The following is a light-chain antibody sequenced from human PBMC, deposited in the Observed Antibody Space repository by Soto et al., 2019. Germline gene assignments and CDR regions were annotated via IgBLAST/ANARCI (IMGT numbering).Light chain of an antibody. CDR2: GAS. J-gene: IGKJ1*01. V-gene: IGKV3-15*01. CDR1: QSISSN. CDR3: QHYNNSPRT. Sequence: EIVITQSPATLSVSPGERATLSCRASQSISSNLAWYQQKPGQAPRLLIYGASTRPTGIPARFSGSRSGTEFTLTISSLQSEDFAVYYCQHYNNSPRTFRQGTKVEIK.